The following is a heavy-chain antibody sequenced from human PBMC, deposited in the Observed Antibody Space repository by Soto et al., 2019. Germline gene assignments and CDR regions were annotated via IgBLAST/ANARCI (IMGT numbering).Heavy chain of an antibody. CDR2: IIPALGTA. Sequence: QDQLVQSGAEVKKPGSSVKVSCKASGGTFSSHTFSWVRQAPGQGLEWMGRIIPALGTATYAQKFQGRVTITADESATTVYMELNSLRSEDTAVYCCARPDFGDYGYFDLWGRGTLVTVSS. D-gene: IGHD4-17*01. CDR3: ARPDFGDYGYFDL. V-gene: IGHV1-69*08. CDR1: GGTFSSHT. J-gene: IGHJ2*01.